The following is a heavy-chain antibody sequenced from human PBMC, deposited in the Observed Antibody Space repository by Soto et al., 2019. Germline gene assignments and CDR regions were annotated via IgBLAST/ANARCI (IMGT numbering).Heavy chain of an antibody. CDR1: GDSVSSNSAA. Sequence: HSQTLSLTCAISGDSVSSNSAAWNWIRQSPSRGLEWLGRTYYRSKWYNDYAVSVKSRITINPDTSKNQFSLQLNSVTPEDTAVYYCARGSIVAGPSKENYSSSMHVCCQVATLSGS. V-gene: IGHV6-1*01. CDR2: TYYRSKWYN. CDR3: ARGSIVAGPSKENYSSSMHV. J-gene: IGHJ6*02. D-gene: IGHD2-21*01.